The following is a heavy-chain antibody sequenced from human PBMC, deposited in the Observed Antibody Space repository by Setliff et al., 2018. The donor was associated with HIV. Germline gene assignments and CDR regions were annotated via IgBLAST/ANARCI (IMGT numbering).Heavy chain of an antibody. CDR1: GGSIRSYY. CDR3: ARGLSFYDPGGFDY. D-gene: IGHD3-22*01. Sequence: LSLTCTVSGGSIRSYYWSWIRQPPGKGLEWIGYIYTSGSTNYNPSLKSRVTISVDTSKNQFSLKLSSVTAADTAVYYCARGLSFYDPGGFDYWGQGTLVTVSS. CDR2: IYTSGST. V-gene: IGHV4-4*09. J-gene: IGHJ4*02.